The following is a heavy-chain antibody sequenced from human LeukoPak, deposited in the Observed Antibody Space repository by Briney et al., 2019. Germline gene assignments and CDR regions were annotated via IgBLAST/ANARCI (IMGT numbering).Heavy chain of an antibody. J-gene: IGHJ6*02. D-gene: IGHD4-11*01. Sequence: SQTLSLTCTVSGASISSGSYYWSWIRQPAGKGLEWIGRINTSGSTNYNPSLKRRVTISVDTSENQFSLKLSSVTAADTAVYYCASIQSYYFGLDVWGQGTTVTVSS. CDR2: INTSGST. CDR3: ASIQSYYFGLDV. CDR1: GASISSGSYY. V-gene: IGHV4-61*02.